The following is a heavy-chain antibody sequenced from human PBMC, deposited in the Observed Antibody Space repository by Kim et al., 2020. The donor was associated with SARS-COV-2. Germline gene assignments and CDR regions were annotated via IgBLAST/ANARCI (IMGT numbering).Heavy chain of an antibody. V-gene: IGHV3-64D*06. CDR3: VCGSYGSLDY. D-gene: IGHD1-26*01. CDR2: ISSNGGST. CDR1: GFTFSSYA. J-gene: IGHJ4*02. Sequence: GGSLRLSCSASGFTFSSYAMHWVRQAPGKGLEYVSAISSNGGSTYYADSVKGRFTISRDNSKNTLYLQMSSLRDEDTAVYYCVCGSYGSLDYWGQGTLVTVSS.